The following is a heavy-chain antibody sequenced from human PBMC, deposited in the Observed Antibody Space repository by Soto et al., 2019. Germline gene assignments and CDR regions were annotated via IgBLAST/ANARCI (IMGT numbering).Heavy chain of an antibody. CDR1: GGTFSSYA. CDR2: IIPIFGTA. Sequence: SVKVSCKASGGTFSSYAISWVRQASGQGLEWMGGIIPIFGTANYAQKFQGRVTITADESTSTAYMELSSLRSEDTAVYYCAGGRWGTGGITYYYYGMDVWGQGTTVTVSS. CDR3: AGGRWGTGGITYYYYGMDV. V-gene: IGHV1-69*13. J-gene: IGHJ6*02. D-gene: IGHD2-15*01.